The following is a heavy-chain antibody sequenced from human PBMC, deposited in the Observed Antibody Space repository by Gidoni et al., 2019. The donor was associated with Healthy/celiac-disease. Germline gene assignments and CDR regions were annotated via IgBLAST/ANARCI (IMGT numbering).Heavy chain of an antibody. CDR2: ITSNTDGGTT. D-gene: IGHD3-22*01. V-gene: IGHV3-15*01. J-gene: IGHJ4*02. CDR3: TTEVYYYDSSGYSTVFDY. CDR1: GFTFSNAW. Sequence: EVQLVESGGGLVKPGGSLRLSCAASGFTFSNAWMSWVRQAPGKGLEWVGRITSNTDGGTTDYAAPVKGRFTISRDDSKNTLYLQMNSLKTEDTAVYYCTTEVYYYDSSGYSTVFDYWGQGTLVTVSS.